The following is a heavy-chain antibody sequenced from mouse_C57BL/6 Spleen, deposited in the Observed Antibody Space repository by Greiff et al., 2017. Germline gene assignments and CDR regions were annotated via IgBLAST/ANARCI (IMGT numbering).Heavy chain of an antibody. CDR3: ARPYYSSNRYFDV. CDR2: IYPGSGST. J-gene: IGHJ1*03. V-gene: IGHV1-55*01. CDR1: GYTFTSYW. Sequence: QVQLQQPGAELVKPGASVKMSCKASGYTFTSYWIPWVKQRPGQGLEWIGDIYPGSGSTNYNEKFKSKATLTVDTSSSTAYMQLSSLTSEDSAVYYCARPYYSSNRYFDVWGTGTTGTVSS. D-gene: IGHD2-5*01.